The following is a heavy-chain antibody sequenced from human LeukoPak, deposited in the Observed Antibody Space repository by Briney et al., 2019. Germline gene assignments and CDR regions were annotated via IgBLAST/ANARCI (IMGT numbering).Heavy chain of an antibody. CDR3: ARELGYCSGGSCYEGGFDY. J-gene: IGHJ4*02. Sequence: PGGSLRLSCAASGFTFSSYGMHWVRQAPGKGLEWVAVIWYDGSNKYYADSVKGRFTISRDNAKNSLYLQMNSLRAEDTAVYYCARELGYCSGGSCYEGGFDYWGQGTLVTVSS. V-gene: IGHV3-33*01. CDR1: GFTFSSYG. CDR2: IWYDGSNK. D-gene: IGHD2-15*01.